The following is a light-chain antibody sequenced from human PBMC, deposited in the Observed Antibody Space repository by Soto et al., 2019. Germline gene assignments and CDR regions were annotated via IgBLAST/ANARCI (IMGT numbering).Light chain of an antibody. Sequence: QSALTQPRSVSGSPGQSVTISCTGTSSDVGGYNYVSWYQQHPGKAPKLMIYDVTKRPSGVPDHFSGSKSGNTASLTISGLQAEDEADYYCFSYTGSSRVVFGGGTQLTVL. CDR2: DVT. J-gene: IGLJ2*01. CDR3: FSYTGSSRVV. CDR1: SSDVGGYNY. V-gene: IGLV2-11*01.